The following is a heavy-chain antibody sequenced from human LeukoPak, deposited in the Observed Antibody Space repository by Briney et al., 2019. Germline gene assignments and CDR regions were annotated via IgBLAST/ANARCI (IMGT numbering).Heavy chain of an antibody. CDR2: INSDGSST. CDR3: ARGYSSGWYYFDY. Sequence: PGGTLRLSCAASGFTFSSYWMHWVRQAPGKGLVWVSRINSDGSSTSYADSVKGRFTISRDNAKNTLYLPMNSLRAEDTAVYYCARGYSSGWYYFDYWGQGTLVTVSS. CDR1: GFTFSSYW. V-gene: IGHV3-74*01. J-gene: IGHJ4*02. D-gene: IGHD6-19*01.